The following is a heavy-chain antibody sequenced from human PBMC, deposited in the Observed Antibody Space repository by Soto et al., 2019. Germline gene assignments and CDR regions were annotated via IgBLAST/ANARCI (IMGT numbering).Heavy chain of an antibody. Sequence: EVQLVESGGGLVKPGGSLRLSCAASGFRFSSYSMNWVRRAPGKGLEWVSSVSSSSSYIYYAGSLKGRFTISRDNAKNSLYLQMNSLRAEDTAVYYCARDWGGEGTFDYWGQGTLVTVSS. J-gene: IGHJ4*02. CDR2: VSSSSSYI. CDR3: ARDWGGEGTFDY. D-gene: IGHD2-21*01. CDR1: GFRFSSYS. V-gene: IGHV3-21*01.